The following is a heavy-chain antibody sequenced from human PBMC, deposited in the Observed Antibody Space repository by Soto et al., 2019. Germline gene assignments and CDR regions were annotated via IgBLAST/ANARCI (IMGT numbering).Heavy chain of an antibody. V-gene: IGHV4-34*01. Sequence: SETLSLTCAVYGGSFSGYYWSWIRQPPGKGLEWIGEINHSGSTNYNPSLKSRVTISVDTSKNQFSLKLSSVTAADTAVYYCAREASSNKDIVLMVYAIRGGAWFDPWGQGTLVTVS. J-gene: IGHJ5*02. CDR1: GGSFSGYY. D-gene: IGHD2-8*01. CDR2: INHSGST. CDR3: AREASSNKDIVLMVYAIRGGAWFDP.